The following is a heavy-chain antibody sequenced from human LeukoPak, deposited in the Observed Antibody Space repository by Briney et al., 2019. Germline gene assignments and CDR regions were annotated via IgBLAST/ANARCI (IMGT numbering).Heavy chain of an antibody. CDR3: ARKTYSSSWYLKGFDP. CDR1: GFTFSSYS. J-gene: IGHJ5*02. CDR2: ISSSSSYI. D-gene: IGHD6-13*01. Sequence: PGGSLRLSCAASGFTFSSYSMNWVRQAPGKGLEWVSSISSSSSYIYYADSVKGRFTISRDNAKNSLYLQMNSLRAEDTAVYYCARKTYSSSWYLKGFDPWGQGTLVTVSS. V-gene: IGHV3-21*01.